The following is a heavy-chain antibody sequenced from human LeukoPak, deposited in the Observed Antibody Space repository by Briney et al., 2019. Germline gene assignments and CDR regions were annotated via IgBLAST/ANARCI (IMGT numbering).Heavy chain of an antibody. V-gene: IGHV1-18*01. Sequence: GASVKVSCKASGYTFTNYGISWVRQAPGQGLEWMGWISAYNGNTDYAQKFQGRVTMTRNTSISTAYMELSSLRSEDTAVYYCARAWRSEANWFDPWGQGTLVTVSS. CDR2: ISAYNGNT. CDR3: ARAWRSEANWFDP. CDR1: GYTFTNYG. D-gene: IGHD3-3*01. J-gene: IGHJ5*02.